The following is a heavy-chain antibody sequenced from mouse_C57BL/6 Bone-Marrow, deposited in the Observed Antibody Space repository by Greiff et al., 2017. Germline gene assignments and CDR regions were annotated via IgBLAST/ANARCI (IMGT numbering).Heavy chain of an antibody. CDR1: GFTFSSYA. Sequence: EVQGVESGGGLVKPGGSLKLSCAASGFTFSSYAMSWVRQTPEKRLEWVATISDGGSYTYYPDNVKGRFTISRDNAKNNLYLQMSHLKSEDTALYDCAGDTRDGSSSPFDYWGEGTTLTVYS. CDR2: ISDGGSYT. J-gene: IGHJ2*01. V-gene: IGHV5-4*01. CDR3: AGDTRDGSSSPFDY. D-gene: IGHD1-1*01.